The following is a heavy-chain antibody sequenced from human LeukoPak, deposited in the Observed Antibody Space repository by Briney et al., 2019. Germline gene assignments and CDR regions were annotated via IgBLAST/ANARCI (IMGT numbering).Heavy chain of an antibody. V-gene: IGHV4-59*08. J-gene: IGHJ4*02. D-gene: IGHD2-15*01. CDR2: IYYSGST. CDR3: ARHRQYCSGGSCYRPHFDY. CDR1: GGSIGSYY. Sequence: PSETLSLTCTVSGGSIGSYYWSWIRQPPGKGLEWIGYIYYSGSTNYNPSLKSRVTISVDTSKNQFSLKLSSVTAADTAVYYCARHRQYCSGGSCYRPHFDYWGQGTLVTVSS.